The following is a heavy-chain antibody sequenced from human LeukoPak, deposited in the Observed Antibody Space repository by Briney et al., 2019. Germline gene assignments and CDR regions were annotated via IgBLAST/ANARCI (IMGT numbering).Heavy chain of an antibody. J-gene: IGHJ4*02. Sequence: PGRSLRLSCAASGFTFSSYTIHWVRQAPGKGLEWVAVISYDGSNQFYADSVRGRFTISRDNSKNTVYLQSDSLRADDTAVYHCARGRRITLVRGIIVTGDYFDYWGQGTLVTVSS. D-gene: IGHD3-10*01. V-gene: IGHV3-30-3*01. CDR3: ARGRRITLVRGIIVTGDYFDY. CDR2: ISYDGSNQ. CDR1: GFTFSSYT.